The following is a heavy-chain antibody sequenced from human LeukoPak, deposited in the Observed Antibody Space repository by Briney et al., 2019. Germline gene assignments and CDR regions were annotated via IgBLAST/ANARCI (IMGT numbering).Heavy chain of an antibody. CDR1: GFTFSSYA. Sequence: GGSLRLSCAASGFTFSSYAMHWVRQAPGKGLEWVAVISYDGSNKYYADSVKGRFTISRDNSKNTLYLQMNSLRAEDTAVYYCARAAYDSSGYYQAACGYWGQGTLVTVSS. J-gene: IGHJ4*02. CDR2: ISYDGSNK. CDR3: ARAAYDSSGYYQAACGY. D-gene: IGHD3-22*01. V-gene: IGHV3-30-3*01.